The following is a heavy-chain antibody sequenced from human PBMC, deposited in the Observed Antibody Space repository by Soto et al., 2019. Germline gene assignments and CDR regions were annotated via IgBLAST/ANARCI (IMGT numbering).Heavy chain of an antibody. J-gene: IGHJ4*02. Sequence: GGSLRLSCAASGFTFRSYGMHWVHQAPGKGLEWVAVISYDGSNKYYADSVKGRFTISRDNSKNTLYLQMNSLRAEDTAVYYCAKDITTGYDFWSGYYIDYWGQGTLVTVSS. V-gene: IGHV3-30*18. D-gene: IGHD3-3*01. CDR3: AKDITTGYDFWSGYYIDY. CDR1: GFTFRSYG. CDR2: ISYDGSNK.